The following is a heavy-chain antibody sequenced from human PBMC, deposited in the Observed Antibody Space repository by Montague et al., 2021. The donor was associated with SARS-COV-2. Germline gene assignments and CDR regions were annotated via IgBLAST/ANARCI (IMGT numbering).Heavy chain of an antibody. J-gene: IGHJ6*03. Sequence: SETLSLTCTVSGGSISSSSHYWDWIRQPPGKGLEWIGSIYYSGSTYYNPSLKSRVTISVDTSKNQSSLKLSSVTAADTAVFYCARHSGDYTIFGVVIYYMDVWGKGTTVTVSS. CDR1: GGSISSSSHY. V-gene: IGHV4-39*01. CDR2: IYYSGST. D-gene: IGHD3-3*01. CDR3: ARHSGDYTIFGVVIYYMDV.